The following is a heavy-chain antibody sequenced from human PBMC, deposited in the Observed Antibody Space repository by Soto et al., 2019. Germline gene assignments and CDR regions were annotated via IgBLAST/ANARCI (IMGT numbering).Heavy chain of an antibody. Sequence: SVKVSCKASGGTFSSYAISWVRQAPGQGLEWMGGTIPIFGTANYAQKFQGRVTITADKSTSTAYMELSSLRSEDTAVYYCARDRHIVVVTASLDYYYGMDVWGQGTTVTVSS. D-gene: IGHD2-21*02. CDR3: ARDRHIVVVTASLDYYYGMDV. V-gene: IGHV1-69*06. CDR1: GGTFSSYA. J-gene: IGHJ6*02. CDR2: TIPIFGTA.